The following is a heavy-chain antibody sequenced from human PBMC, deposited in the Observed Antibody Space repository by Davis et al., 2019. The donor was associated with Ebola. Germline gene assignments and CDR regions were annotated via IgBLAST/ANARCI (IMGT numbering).Heavy chain of an antibody. D-gene: IGHD3-16*01. CDR1: GFTFSDYW. Sequence: GGSLRLSCAASGFTFSDYWMTWVRQAPGKGLEWVANIKEDGSEKYYVDSVKGRFTISRDNSKNTMSLQMNGLTVEDTAVYYCARKEGGPNPFDYWGQGTLVTVSP. CDR3: ARKEGGPNPFDY. V-gene: IGHV3-7*03. J-gene: IGHJ4*02. CDR2: IKEDGSEK.